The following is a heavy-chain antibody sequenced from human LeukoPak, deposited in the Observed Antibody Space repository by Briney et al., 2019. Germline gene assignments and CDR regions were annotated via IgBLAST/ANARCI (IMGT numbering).Heavy chain of an antibody. CDR2: IYYSGST. Sequence: SETLSLTCTVSGGSISSGGYYWSWTRQHPGKGLEWIGYIYYSGSTYYNPSLKSRVTISVDTSKNQFSLKLSSVTAADTAVYYCARESITMVRGGDYYYGMDVWGQGTTVTVSS. CDR1: GGSISSGGYY. D-gene: IGHD3-10*01. J-gene: IGHJ6*02. V-gene: IGHV4-31*03. CDR3: ARESITMVRGGDYYYGMDV.